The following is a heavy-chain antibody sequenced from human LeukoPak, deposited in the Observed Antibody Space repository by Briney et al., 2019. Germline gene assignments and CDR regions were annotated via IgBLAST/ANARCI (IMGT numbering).Heavy chain of an antibody. J-gene: IGHJ4*02. Sequence: GGSLRLSCAASGFTFSSYSMNWVRQAPGKGLEWVSSISSSSSYIYYADSVKGRFTISRDNSKNTLFLQMNSLRAEDTAVYCCAREMGAGLNFDYWGQGALVTVSS. CDR2: ISSSSSYI. V-gene: IGHV3-21*04. CDR1: GFTFSSYS. D-gene: IGHD1-26*01. CDR3: AREMGAGLNFDY.